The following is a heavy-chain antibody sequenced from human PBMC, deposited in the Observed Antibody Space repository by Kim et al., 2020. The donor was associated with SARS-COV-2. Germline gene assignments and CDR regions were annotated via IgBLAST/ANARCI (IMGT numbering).Heavy chain of an antibody. J-gene: IGHJ5*02. CDR1: GFTFSDYY. D-gene: IGHD6-19*01. CDR2: ISSSGSTI. V-gene: IGHV3-11*01. Sequence: GGSLRLSCAASGFTFSDYYMSWIRQAPGKGLEWVSYISSSGSTIYYADSVKGRFTISRDNAKNSLYLQMNSLRAEDTAVYYCATMAVVAVADSNWFDPWGQGTLVTVSS. CDR3: ATMAVVAVADSNWFDP.